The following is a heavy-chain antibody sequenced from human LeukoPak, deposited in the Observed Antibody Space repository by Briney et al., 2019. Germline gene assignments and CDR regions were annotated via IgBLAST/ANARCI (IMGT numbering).Heavy chain of an antibody. V-gene: IGHV4-59*01. CDR1: GDSIYSYY. Sequence: PSETLSLTCTVSGDSIYSYYWSWLRQPPGKGLEWIGYIYHCGSTNYNPSLRSRVTISVDTTKNHFSLKLTSVTAADTAVYYCARGSRDGYNYPNHYCSDYWGQGTLVTVSS. D-gene: IGHD5-24*01. J-gene: IGHJ4*02. CDR3: ARGSRDGYNYPNHYCSDY. CDR2: IYHCGST.